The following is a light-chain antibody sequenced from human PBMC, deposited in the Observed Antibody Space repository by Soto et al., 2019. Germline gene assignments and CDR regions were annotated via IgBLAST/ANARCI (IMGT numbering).Light chain of an antibody. CDR2: GNS. Sequence: QSVLTQPPSVSGAPGQSVTISCTWSSSNIGAGYDVHWYQQLPGTAPKLLIYGNSNRPSGVPDRFSGSKSGTSASLAITGLQAEDEADYYCQSYDSSLSVFGTGTKVT. CDR1: SSNIGAGYD. CDR3: QSYDSSLSV. J-gene: IGLJ1*01. V-gene: IGLV1-40*01.